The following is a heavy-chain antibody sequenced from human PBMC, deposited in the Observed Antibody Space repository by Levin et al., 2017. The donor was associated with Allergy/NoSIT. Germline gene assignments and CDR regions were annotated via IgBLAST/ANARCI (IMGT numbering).Heavy chain of an antibody. CDR1: GGSISSSSYY. CDR2: IYYSGST. D-gene: IGHD2-2*01. J-gene: IGHJ5*02. Sequence: PSETLSLTCTVSGGSISSSSYYWGWIRQPPGKGLEWIGNIYYSGSTYYNPSLKSRVTISVDTSKNQFSLKLTSVTAADTAVYYCARQLSGYCTSTSCEPYFDPWGQGTLVTVSS. CDR3: ARQLSGYCTSTSCEPYFDP. V-gene: IGHV4-39*01.